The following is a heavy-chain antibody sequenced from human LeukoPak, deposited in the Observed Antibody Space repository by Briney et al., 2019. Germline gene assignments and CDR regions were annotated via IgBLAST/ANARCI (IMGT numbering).Heavy chain of an antibody. V-gene: IGHV4-59*01. D-gene: IGHD6-13*01. CDR1: GGSISSYY. CDR3: ARGVYIAAAQYGY. J-gene: IGHJ4*02. CDR2: IYYSGTT. Sequence: SETLSLTCTVSGGSISSYYWSWIRQPPGKGLEWIGDIYYSGTTNYNPSLKSRLTISVDTSKNQFSLKLSSVTAADTAVYYCARGVYIAAAQYGYWGQGTLVTVSS.